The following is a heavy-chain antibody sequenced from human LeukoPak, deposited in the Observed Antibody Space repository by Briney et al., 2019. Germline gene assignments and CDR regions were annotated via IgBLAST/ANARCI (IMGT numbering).Heavy chain of an antibody. Sequence: GKSLRLSCVGAGFVFSNHVIHWVRQAPGQGLEWVSMISYDGSGKHYAVSVGGRLTISRDNSKNTVYLQMDSLTAEDTAIYYCARDLWGVAVAGAGKDVWGQGTTVTVSS. J-gene: IGHJ6*02. CDR1: GFVFSNHV. D-gene: IGHD3-16*01. CDR3: ARDLWGVAVAGAGKDV. CDR2: ISYDGSGK. V-gene: IGHV3-30*04.